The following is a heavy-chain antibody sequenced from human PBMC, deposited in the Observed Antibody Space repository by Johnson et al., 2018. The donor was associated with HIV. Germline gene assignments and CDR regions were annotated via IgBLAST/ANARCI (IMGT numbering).Heavy chain of an antibody. D-gene: IGHD3-22*01. CDR1: RFTFSSYV. V-gene: IGHV3-33*08. J-gene: IGHJ3*02. Sequence: VQVLESGGGVVQPGRSLRLSCAASRFTFSSYVMHWVRQAPGKGLEWVAVIWPDGSNRYYSDSVKGRFTISRDNSKNTLYLQMNSLKTEDTAVYYWTTVGSDMSGYYNEDAFDIWGQGTMVTVSS. CDR2: IWPDGSNR. CDR3: TTVGSDMSGYYNEDAFDI.